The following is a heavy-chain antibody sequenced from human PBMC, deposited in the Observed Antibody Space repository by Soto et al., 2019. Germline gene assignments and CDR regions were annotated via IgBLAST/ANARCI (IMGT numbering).Heavy chain of an antibody. J-gene: IGHJ2*01. V-gene: IGHV1-18*04. Sequence: QVQLVQSGAEVKKPGASVKVSCKASGYTFTSYGISWVRQAPGQGLEWMGWISGYNGNTNYAQKLQGRVTMTTDTPTSTAYMELRRLRCDHTAVYYCARADYGGYWYFDLWGRGTLVTLSS. D-gene: IGHD4-17*01. CDR2: ISGYNGNT. CDR1: GYTFTSYG. CDR3: ARADYGGYWYFDL.